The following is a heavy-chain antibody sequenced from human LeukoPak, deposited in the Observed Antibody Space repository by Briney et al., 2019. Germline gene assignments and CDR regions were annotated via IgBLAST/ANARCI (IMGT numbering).Heavy chain of an antibody. D-gene: IGHD3-22*01. J-gene: IGHJ4*02. V-gene: IGHV1-46*01. CDR1: GYTFTSYY. CDR3: ARVFSSSGYGY. Sequence: ASVKVSFKASGYTFTSYYMHWVRQAPGQGLEWMGIINPSGGSTSYAQKFQGRVTMTRDTSTSTVYMEPSSLRSEDTAVYYCARVFSSSGYGYWGQGTLVTVSS. CDR2: INPSGGST.